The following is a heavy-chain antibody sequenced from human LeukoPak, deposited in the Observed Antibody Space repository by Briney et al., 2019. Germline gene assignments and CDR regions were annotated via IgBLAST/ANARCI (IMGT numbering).Heavy chain of an antibody. D-gene: IGHD3-3*01. CDR2: IYYSGST. J-gene: IGHJ5*02. V-gene: IGHV4-59*01. Sequence: PSETLSLTCTVSGGSISSYYWSGIRQPPGKGLEWIGYIYYSGSTNYNPSLKSRVTISVDTSKNQFSLKLSSVTAADTAVYYCAREFLYYDFWSGSPYQNWFDPWGQGTLVTVSS. CDR3: AREFLYYDFWSGSPYQNWFDP. CDR1: GGSISSYY.